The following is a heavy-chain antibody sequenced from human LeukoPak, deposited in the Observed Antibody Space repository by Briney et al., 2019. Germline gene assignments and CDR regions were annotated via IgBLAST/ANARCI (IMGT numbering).Heavy chain of an antibody. D-gene: IGHD3-22*01. Sequence: SETLSLTCAVYGGSFSGYYWSWIRQPPGKGLEWIGEINHSGSTNYNPSLKSRVTISVDTSKNQFSLKLSSVTAADTAVYYCARGGNVYYYGSSGYLGAYWGQGTLVTVSS. CDR3: ARGGNVYYYGSSGYLGAY. J-gene: IGHJ4*02. V-gene: IGHV4-34*01. CDR1: GGSFSGYY. CDR2: INHSGST.